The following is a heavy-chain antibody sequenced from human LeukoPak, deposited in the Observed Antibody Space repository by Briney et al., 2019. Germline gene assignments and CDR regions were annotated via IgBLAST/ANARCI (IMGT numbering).Heavy chain of an antibody. D-gene: IGHD6-13*01. CDR2: IYYSGST. J-gene: IGHJ5*02. CDR3: ARQIGSSWYYDWFDP. CDR1: GGSISSYY. Sequence: SETLSLTCTVSGGSISSYYWSWIRQPPGKGLEWIGYIYYSGSTYYNPSLKSRVTISADTSKNQFSLKLSSVTAADTAVYYCARQIGSSWYYDWFDPWGQGTLVTVSS. V-gene: IGHV4-59*08.